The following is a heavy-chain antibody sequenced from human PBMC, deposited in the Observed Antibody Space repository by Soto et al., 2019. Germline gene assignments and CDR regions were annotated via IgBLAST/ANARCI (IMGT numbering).Heavy chain of an antibody. CDR3: ERMRGTYYVPDS. D-gene: IGHD1-26*01. Sequence: QVQLQELGPRLVEASQTLSLTCTVSNASITSSGYYWSWVRQPPGKRLEWIGYIYHSGRTFYSPSLQSRLTWSVDPSKTPFSLRLRSVTATETAVYHCERMRGTYYVPDSWGQGTLVTVSS. CDR2: IYHSGRT. J-gene: IGHJ5*01. V-gene: IGHV4-30-4*01. CDR1: NASITSSGYY.